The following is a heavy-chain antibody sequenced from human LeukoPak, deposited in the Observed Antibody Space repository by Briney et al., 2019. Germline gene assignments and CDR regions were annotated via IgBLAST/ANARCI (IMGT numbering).Heavy chain of an antibody. CDR3: ARGRYYDILTGSTGAFDI. V-gene: IGHV3-7*02. D-gene: IGHD3-9*01. J-gene: IGHJ3*02. Sequence: AGSLRLSCAASGFTFSSYAMSWVRQAPGKGLEWVSNIKEDGSEKYYVDSVKGRFTISRDNAKNSLYLQMNSLRAEDTAIYYCARGRYYDILTGSTGAFDIWGQGTMVTVSS. CDR1: GFTFSSYA. CDR2: IKEDGSEK.